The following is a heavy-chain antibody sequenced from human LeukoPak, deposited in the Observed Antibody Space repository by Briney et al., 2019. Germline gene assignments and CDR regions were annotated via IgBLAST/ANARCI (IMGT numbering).Heavy chain of an antibody. D-gene: IGHD3-22*01. J-gene: IGHJ6*02. CDR2: IYYSGST. Sequence: SETLSLTCTVSGGSISSYYWSWIRQPPGKGLEWIGYIYYSGSTNYNPSPKSRVTIPVDTSQNQFSLKLSSVTAADTAVYYCARRRYYDSSGYDYYYGMDVWGQGTTVTVSS. CDR1: GGSISSYY. V-gene: IGHV4-59*01. CDR3: ARRRYYDSSGYDYYYGMDV.